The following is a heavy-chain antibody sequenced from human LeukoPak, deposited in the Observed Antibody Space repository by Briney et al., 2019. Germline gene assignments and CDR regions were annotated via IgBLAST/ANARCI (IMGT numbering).Heavy chain of an antibody. J-gene: IGHJ5*02. V-gene: IGHV1-69*04. CDR1: GGTFSSYA. CDR2: IIPILGIA. D-gene: IGHD6-13*01. CDR3: ASHSSSWSHNWFDP. Sequence: GASVKVSCKASGGTFSSYAISWVRQAPGQGLEWMGRIIPILGIANFAQKFQGRVTITTDKSTSTAYMELSSLRSEDTAVYYCASHSSSWSHNWFDPWGQGTLVTVSS.